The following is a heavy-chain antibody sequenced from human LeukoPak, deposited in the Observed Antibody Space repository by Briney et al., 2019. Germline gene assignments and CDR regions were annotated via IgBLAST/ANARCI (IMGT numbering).Heavy chain of an antibody. CDR2: IIPISGTA. CDR3: ARGAVGGELNFHYYYGMDV. V-gene: IGHV1-69*05. J-gene: IGHJ6*02. D-gene: IGHD3-10*01. CDR1: GGTFSSYA. Sequence: GASVKVSCKASGGTFSSYAISWVRQAPGQGLEWMGGIIPISGTANYAQKFQGRATITTDESTSTAYMELSRLRSDDTAVYYCARGAVGGELNFHYYYGMDVWGQGTTVTVSS.